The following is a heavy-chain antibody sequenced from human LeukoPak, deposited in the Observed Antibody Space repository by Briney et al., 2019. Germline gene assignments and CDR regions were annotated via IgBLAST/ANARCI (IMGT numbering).Heavy chain of an antibody. CDR2: IWYDGSNK. CDR3: ASYVLGDTFDI. CDR1: GFTFSNYD. Sequence: GRSLRLSCAASGFTFSNYDMHWVRQAPGKGLEWVAVIWYDGSNKYYADSVRGRFTISRDNSKNTLYLQMNSLRAEDTAVYYCASYVLGDTFDIWGQGTMVTVSS. V-gene: IGHV3-33*01. D-gene: IGHD3-3*02. J-gene: IGHJ3*02.